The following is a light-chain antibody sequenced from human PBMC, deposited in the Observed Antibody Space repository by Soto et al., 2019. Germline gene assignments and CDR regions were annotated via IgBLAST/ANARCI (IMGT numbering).Light chain of an antibody. V-gene: IGKV1-27*01. Sequence: DIQMTQSPSSLSASVRDRVTITCRASQGISHYLAWYQQKPGKVPKLLIYAASTLQSGVPSRFSGSGSVTDFTLTISSLQPEDVATYYCQKYDSAPWTFGQGTKVEIK. CDR1: QGISHY. CDR2: AAS. J-gene: IGKJ1*01. CDR3: QKYDSAPWT.